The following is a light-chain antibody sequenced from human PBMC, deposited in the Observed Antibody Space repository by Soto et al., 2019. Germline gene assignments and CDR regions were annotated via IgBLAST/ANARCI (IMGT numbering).Light chain of an antibody. CDR2: KAS. V-gene: IGKV1-5*03. CDR1: QSLNSW. J-gene: IGKJ4*01. CDR3: QQYIDYFT. Sequence: DIQMTQSPSTLSASIGDRVTITCRASQSLNSWLAWYQQKPGKVPKLLIYKASNLESGVPSRFSGSGSGTEFTLTISSLQPDDYATYYCQQYIDYFTFGGGTTVEIK.